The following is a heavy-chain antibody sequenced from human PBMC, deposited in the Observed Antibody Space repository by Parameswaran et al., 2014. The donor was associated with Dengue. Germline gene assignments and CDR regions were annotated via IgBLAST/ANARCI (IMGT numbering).Heavy chain of an antibody. J-gene: IGHJ4*02. CDR1: GFTVSSNY. V-gene: IGHV3-53*01. D-gene: IGHD5-18*01. CDR3: ASPSRSGYSYGYILY. CDR2: IYSGGST. Sequence: GESLKISCAASGFTVSSNYMSWVRQAPGKGLEWVSVIYSGGSTYYADSVKGRFTISRDNSKNTLYLQMNSLRAEDTAVYYCASPSRSGYSYGYILYWGQGTLVTVSS.